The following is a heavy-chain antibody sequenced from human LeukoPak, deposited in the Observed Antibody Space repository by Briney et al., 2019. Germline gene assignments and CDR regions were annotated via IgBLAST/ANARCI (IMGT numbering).Heavy chain of an antibody. CDR1: GFTFSDSY. CDR2: ISSSGSTI. CDR3: ARDGIAVAGIFRQDYFDY. V-gene: IGHV3-11*01. D-gene: IGHD6-19*01. J-gene: IGHJ4*02. Sequence: GGSLILSCAASGFTFSDSYMSWIRQAPGKGLEWVSYISSSGSTIYYADSVKGRFTISRDNAKNSLYLQMNSLRAEDTAVYYCARDGIAVAGIFRQDYFDYWGQGTLVTVSS.